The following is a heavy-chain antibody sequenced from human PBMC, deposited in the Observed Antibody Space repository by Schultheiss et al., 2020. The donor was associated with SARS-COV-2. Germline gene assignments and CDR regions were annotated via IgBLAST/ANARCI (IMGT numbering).Heavy chain of an antibody. Sequence: SETLSLTCTVSGGSISSSSYYWGWIRQPPGKGLEWIGSIYHSGSTNYNPSLKSRVTISVDTSKNQFSLKLSSVTAADTAVYYCASQNGMAKNWYFDLWGRGTLVTVSS. D-gene: IGHD5-24*01. V-gene: IGHV4-39*07. CDR1: GGSISSSSYY. CDR2: IYHSGST. CDR3: ASQNGMAKNWYFDL. J-gene: IGHJ2*01.